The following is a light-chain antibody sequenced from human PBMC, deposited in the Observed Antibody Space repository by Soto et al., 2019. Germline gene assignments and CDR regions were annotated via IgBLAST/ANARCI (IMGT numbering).Light chain of an antibody. J-gene: IGLJ2*01. CDR1: SSDIGSTY. CDR3: AAWEDNLSGLV. V-gene: IGLV1-47*01. CDR2: TND. Sequence: QSVLTQPPSASGTPGQRVTISCSGSSSDIGSTYVYWYQQLPGQAPKLLIHTNDRRLSGVPDLFSGSKSGTSASLAISGLRFENEADYYCAAWEDNLSGLVLGGGTKLTVL.